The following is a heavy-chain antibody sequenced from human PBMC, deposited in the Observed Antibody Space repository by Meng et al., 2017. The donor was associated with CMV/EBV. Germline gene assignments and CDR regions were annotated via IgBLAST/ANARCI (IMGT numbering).Heavy chain of an antibody. V-gene: IGHV4-4*07. D-gene: IGHD2-2*01. Sequence: VQLPESGPGLVKPSEPLSLTCTVSGGSISSYYWSWIRQPAGKGLEWIGRIYTSGSTNYNPSLKSRVTMSVDTSKNQFSLKLSSVTAADTAVYYCARDLMNCSSTSCANWFDPWGQGTLVTVSS. CDR3: ARDLMNCSSTSCANWFDP. CDR2: IYTSGST. CDR1: GGSISSYY. J-gene: IGHJ5*02.